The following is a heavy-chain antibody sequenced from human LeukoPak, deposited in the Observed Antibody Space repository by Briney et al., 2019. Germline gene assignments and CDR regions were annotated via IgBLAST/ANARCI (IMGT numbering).Heavy chain of an antibody. J-gene: IGHJ6*03. CDR2: IKQDGSEK. V-gene: IGHV3-7*01. D-gene: IGHD3-3*01. Sequence: RTGGSLRLSCAASGFTFSSYWMSWVRQAPGKGLEWVANIKQDGSEKYYVDSVKGRFTISRDNAKNSQYLQMDSLRAEDTAVYYCARDQPRQGFWSGYYYMDVWGKGTTVTVSS. CDR3: ARDQPRQGFWSGYYYMDV. CDR1: GFTFSSYW.